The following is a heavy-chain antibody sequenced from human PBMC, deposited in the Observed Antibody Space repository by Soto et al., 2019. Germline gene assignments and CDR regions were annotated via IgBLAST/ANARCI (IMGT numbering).Heavy chain of an antibody. CDR1: GFTFSSYG. Sequence: GGSLRLSCAASGFTFSSYGMHWVRQAPGKGLEWVAVVWYDGSNKYYADSVKGRFTISRDNSKNTLYLQMNSLRAEEPAVYYCARDKYGDAQTIGYYFDYWGQGTLVTVSS. J-gene: IGHJ4*02. CDR3: ARDKYGDAQTIGYYFDY. CDR2: VWYDGSNK. D-gene: IGHD4-17*01. V-gene: IGHV3-33*01.